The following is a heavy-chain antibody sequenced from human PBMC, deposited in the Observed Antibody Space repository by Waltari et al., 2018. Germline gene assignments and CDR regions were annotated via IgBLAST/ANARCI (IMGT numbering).Heavy chain of an antibody. V-gene: IGHV1-69*13. CDR3: ARLEVAGYGLPLYFDY. Sequence: QVQLVQSGAEVKKPGSSVKVSCKASGGTFSTYGISWVRQAPGQGLEWMGGIIPILRTTNYGQKFQGRVTITADESTSTVYMELSSLKSEDTAMYYCARLEVAGYGLPLYFDYWGQGTLVTVSS. J-gene: IGHJ4*02. CDR2: IIPILRTT. CDR1: GGTFSTYG. D-gene: IGHD4-17*01.